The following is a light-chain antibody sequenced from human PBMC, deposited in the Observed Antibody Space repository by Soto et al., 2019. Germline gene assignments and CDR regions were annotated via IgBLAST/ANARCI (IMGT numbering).Light chain of an antibody. V-gene: IGLV2-14*01. Sequence: QSVLTQPASVSGSPGQSITISCTGTSSDVGGYNYVSWYQQHPGKAPKLMIYEVSNRPSGVSNRFSGSKSGNTASLTISGLQAEDEADYYCSSYTSSSTLEVGTWTKVTVL. CDR3: SSYTSSSTLE. CDR2: EVS. CDR1: SSDVGGYNY. J-gene: IGLJ1*01.